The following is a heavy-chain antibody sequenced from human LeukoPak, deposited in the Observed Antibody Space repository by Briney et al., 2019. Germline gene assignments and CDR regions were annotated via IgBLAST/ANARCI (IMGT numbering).Heavy chain of an antibody. D-gene: IGHD6-19*01. CDR1: GFTFSDYY. V-gene: IGHV3-11*01. Sequence: GGSLRLSCAASGFTFSDYYMSWIRQAPGKGLQWVSYISSSGSTIYYADSVKGRFTISRDNAKNSLYLQMNSLRAEDTAVYYCARPSDDSGAPETPFDYWGQGTLVTVSS. CDR2: ISSSGSTI. CDR3: ARPSDDSGAPETPFDY. J-gene: IGHJ4*02.